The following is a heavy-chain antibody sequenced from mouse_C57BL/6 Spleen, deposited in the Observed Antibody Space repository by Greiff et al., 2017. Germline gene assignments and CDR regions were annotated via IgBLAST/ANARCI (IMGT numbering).Heavy chain of an antibody. Sequence: QVQLQQSGAELVRPGASVTLSCKASGYTFTDYEMHWVKQTPVHGLEWIGAIDPETGGTAYNQKFKGKAILTADKSSSTAYMELRSLTSEDSAVYYCTRWDLPFEYWGQGTTLTVSA. CDR3: TRWDLPFEY. J-gene: IGHJ2*01. V-gene: IGHV1-15*01. D-gene: IGHD4-1*01. CDR1: GYTFTDYE. CDR2: IDPETGGT.